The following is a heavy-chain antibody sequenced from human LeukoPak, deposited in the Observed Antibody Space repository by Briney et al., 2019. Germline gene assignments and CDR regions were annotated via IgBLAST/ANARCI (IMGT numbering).Heavy chain of an antibody. CDR1: GGTFSSYA. D-gene: IGHD6-13*01. J-gene: IGHJ6*03. V-gene: IGHV1-69*05. CDR3: ARGVDTLHPGIAAAGTPKELYYYYMDV. CDR2: IIPIFGTA. Sequence: SVKVSCKASGGTFSSYAISWVRQAPGQGLEWMGGIIPIFGTANYAQKFQGRVTITTDESTSTAYMELSSLRSEDTAVYYCARGVDTLHPGIAAAGTPKELYYYYMDVWGKGTTVTVSS.